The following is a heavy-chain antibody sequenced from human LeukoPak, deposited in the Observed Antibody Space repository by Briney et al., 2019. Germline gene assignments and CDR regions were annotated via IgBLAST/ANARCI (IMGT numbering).Heavy chain of an antibody. CDR1: GFTFSSYA. D-gene: IGHD7-27*01. CDR3: AKDIHWGPSDY. J-gene: IGHJ4*02. V-gene: IGHV3-23*01. Sequence: SGGSLRLSCAASGFTFSSYAMSWVRQAPWKGLECLSAISGSGGSTYYADSVKGRFTISRDNSKDTLYLQMNSLRAEDTAVYYCAKDIHWGPSDYWGQGTLVTVSS. CDR2: ISGSGGST.